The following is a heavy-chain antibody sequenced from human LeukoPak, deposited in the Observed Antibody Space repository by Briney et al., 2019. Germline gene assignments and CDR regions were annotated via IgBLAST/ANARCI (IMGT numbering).Heavy chain of an antibody. Sequence: GGSLRLSCAASGXTFSSYSMNWVRQAPGKGLEWVSYISSSSSYIYYADSVKGRFTISRDNAKNSLYLQLNSLRAEDTAVYYCARGNSCSGGSCSYYFDYWGQGTLVTASS. CDR1: GXTFSSYS. J-gene: IGHJ4*02. D-gene: IGHD2-15*01. V-gene: IGHV3-21*05. CDR3: ARGNSCSGGSCSYYFDY. CDR2: ISSSSSYI.